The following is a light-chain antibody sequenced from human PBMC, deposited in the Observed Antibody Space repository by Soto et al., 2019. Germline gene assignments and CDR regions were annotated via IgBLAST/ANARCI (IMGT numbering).Light chain of an antibody. CDR2: AAS. J-gene: IGKJ5*01. CDR1: QDISSD. V-gene: IGKV1-9*01. Sequence: DIQLTQSPSFLSASVGDRVTITCRASQDISSDLACYRQKPGKAPKLLIYAASTLQSGVPSRFSDSGTDTQCTLTISGLQPEDFAPYDSQQVNYYPWTFGQGTRLEIK. CDR3: QQVNYYPWT.